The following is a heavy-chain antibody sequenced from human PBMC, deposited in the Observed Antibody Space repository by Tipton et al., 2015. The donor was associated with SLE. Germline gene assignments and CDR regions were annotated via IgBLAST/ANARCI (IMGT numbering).Heavy chain of an antibody. D-gene: IGHD3-22*01. CDR3: ARDRKYYYDSSGYYRYFDY. Sequence: LRLSCAASGFTFSDYYMSWIRQPPGKGLEWIGEINHSGGTNYNPSLKSRVTISVDTSKNQFSLKLSSVTAADTAVYYCARDRKYYYDSSGYYRYFDYWGQGTLVTVSS. V-gene: IGHV4-34*01. J-gene: IGHJ4*02. CDR2: INHSGGT. CDR1: GFTFSDYY.